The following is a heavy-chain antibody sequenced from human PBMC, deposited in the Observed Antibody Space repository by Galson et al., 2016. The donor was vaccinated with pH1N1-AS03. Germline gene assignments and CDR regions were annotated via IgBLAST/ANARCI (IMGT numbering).Heavy chain of an antibody. V-gene: IGHV3-7*01. CDR1: GFTFSTYW. D-gene: IGHD2/OR15-2a*01. CDR2: LRQDQSQT. CDR3: ARLGYCDNTTCFFGMDV. Sequence: SLRLSCAASGFTFSTYWMSWVRQAPGKGLEWVANLRQDQSQTYYLDSVNGRFTISRDNAKNSLSLQMDSLRAEDTAIYYCARLGYCDNTTCFFGMDVWGQGTSVIVSS. J-gene: IGHJ6*02.